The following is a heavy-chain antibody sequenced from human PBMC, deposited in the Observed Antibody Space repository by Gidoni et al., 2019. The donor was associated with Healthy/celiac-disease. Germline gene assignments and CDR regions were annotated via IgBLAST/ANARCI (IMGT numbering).Heavy chain of an antibody. J-gene: IGHJ4*02. CDR3: ARNYGDYGEPFDY. Sequence: VQLQASGPGLLKPSQTLSLTCTVSGGSISSGGYYWSWICQRPGKGLEWIGYIYYSGSTYYNPSLKSRVTRSVDTSKNQFSLKLSSVTAADTAVYYCARNYGDYGEPFDYWGQGTLVTVSS. D-gene: IGHD4-17*01. CDR1: GGSISSGGYY. V-gene: IGHV4-31*03. CDR2: IYYSGST.